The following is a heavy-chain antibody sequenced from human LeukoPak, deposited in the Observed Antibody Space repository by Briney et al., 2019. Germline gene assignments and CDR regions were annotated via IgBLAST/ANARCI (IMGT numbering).Heavy chain of an antibody. CDR2: IYPRDGST. CDR3: ARDQEGFDY. J-gene: IGHJ4*02. CDR1: GYTFTSNY. V-gene: IGHV1-46*01. Sequence: ASLKLSCKASGYTFTSNYIHWVRQAPGQGLEWMGMIYPRDGSTSYAQKFQGRVTVTRDTSTSTVHMELSGLRSEDTAVYYCARDQEGFDYWGQGTLVTVSS.